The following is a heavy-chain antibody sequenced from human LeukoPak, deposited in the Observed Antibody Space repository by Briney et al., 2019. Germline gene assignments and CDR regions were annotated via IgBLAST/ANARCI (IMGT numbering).Heavy chain of an antibody. D-gene: IGHD6-13*01. CDR3: ARHSIAAAGLLYYYYYMDV. CDR2: ISSSGSTI. Sequence: GGSLRLSCAASGFTFSSYEMNWVRQAPGKGLEWVSYISSSGSTIYYAGSVKGRFTISRDNAKNSLYLQMNSLRAEDTAVYYCARHSIAAAGLLYYYYYMDVWGKGTTVTVSS. CDR1: GFTFSSYE. V-gene: IGHV3-48*03. J-gene: IGHJ6*03.